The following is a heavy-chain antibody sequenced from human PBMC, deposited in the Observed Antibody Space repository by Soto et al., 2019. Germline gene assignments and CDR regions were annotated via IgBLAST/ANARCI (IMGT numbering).Heavy chain of an antibody. J-gene: IGHJ6*02. CDR2: ITGRGENT. V-gene: IGHV3-23*01. Sequence: QPGGSLRLSCAASGFTFDNYAMNWVRQAPGKGLEWVSGITGRGENTYYADSVKGRFTISRDNSKNTLYVQLNSLRVEDTAIYYCAKVSLGATTITDFYYYGMDVWGQGTMVTVSS. CDR3: AKVSLGATTITDFYYYGMDV. D-gene: IGHD1-26*01. CDR1: GFTFDNYA.